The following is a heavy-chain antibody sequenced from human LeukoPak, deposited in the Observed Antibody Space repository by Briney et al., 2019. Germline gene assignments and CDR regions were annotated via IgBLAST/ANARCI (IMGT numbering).Heavy chain of an antibody. Sequence: SETLSLTCTVSGGSITYSPFYWGWIRQPPGKGLEWIGSMFHTGSANYNPSLKSRVTISVDTSKNQFSLKLSSVTAADTAVYYCARVDKFYDFWSHYYYYMDVWGKGTTVTVSS. CDR1: GGSITYSPFY. J-gene: IGHJ6*03. V-gene: IGHV4-39*07. D-gene: IGHD3-3*01. CDR3: ARVDKFYDFWSHYYYYMDV. CDR2: MFHTGSA.